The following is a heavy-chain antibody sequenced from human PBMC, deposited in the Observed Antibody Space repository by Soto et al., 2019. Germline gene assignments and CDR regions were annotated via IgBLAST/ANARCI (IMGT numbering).Heavy chain of an antibody. V-gene: IGHV1-69*06. CDR1: GRTFSSYA. CDR2: IIPIFGTA. CDR3: ARDLPILGGYGHYYYGMDV. Sequence: SVKVSCKASGRTFSSYAISWGGQAPGQWLEWMGGIIPIFGTANYAQKFQGRVTITADKSTSTAYMELSSLRSEDTAVYYCARDLPILGGYGHYYYGMDVWGQGTTVTV. D-gene: IGHD5-12*01. J-gene: IGHJ6*02.